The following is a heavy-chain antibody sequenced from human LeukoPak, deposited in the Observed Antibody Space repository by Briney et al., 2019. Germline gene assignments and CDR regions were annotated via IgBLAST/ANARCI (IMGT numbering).Heavy chain of an antibody. CDR3: ARVAAYTSTWSWFDP. CDR1: GYAFTGYY. V-gene: IGHV1-2*02. CDR2: INPDTGGT. D-gene: IGHD6-13*01. Sequence: ASVKVSCKASGYAFTGYYLHWVRQAPGQGLEWVAYINPDTGGTNYAQKFQGRVTVTRDASISTAYMEMGRLTSDDTAIYYCARVAAYTSTWSWFDPWGQGTLVTVSS. J-gene: IGHJ5*02.